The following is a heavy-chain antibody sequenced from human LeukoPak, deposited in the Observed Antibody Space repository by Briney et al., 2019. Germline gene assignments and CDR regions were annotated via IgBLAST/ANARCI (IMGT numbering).Heavy chain of an antibody. Sequence: PRGSLRLSCIASGFTFSSYEMSWVRQAPGKGLEWVSYISSSSGIFYADSVKGRFTISRDNAKNSLYLQMNSLRAEDTAVYYCARGFSYWGQGTLVTVSS. CDR3: ARGFSY. CDR2: ISSSSGI. V-gene: IGHV3-48*03. J-gene: IGHJ4*02. CDR1: GFTFSSYE.